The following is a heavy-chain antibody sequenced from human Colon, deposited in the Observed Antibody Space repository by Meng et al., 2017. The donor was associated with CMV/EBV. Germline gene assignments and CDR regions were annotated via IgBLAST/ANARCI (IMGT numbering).Heavy chain of an antibody. D-gene: IGHD2-21*01. V-gene: IGHV3-30*02. CDR2: IQTDGSFQ. Sequence: GGSLRLSCAASGFTFSAYGMHWVRQAPGKGPEWVSYIQTDGSFQFYLNSVKGRFTISRDNSKSTLYLQMNGVRAEDTGIYYCAKDAGSILWGLKDWGQGTLVTV. CDR1: GFTFSAYG. CDR3: AKDAGSILWGLKD. J-gene: IGHJ1*01.